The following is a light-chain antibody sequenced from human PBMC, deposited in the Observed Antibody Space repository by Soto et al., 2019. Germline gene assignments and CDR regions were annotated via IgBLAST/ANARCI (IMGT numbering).Light chain of an antibody. CDR3: CSYAGSYTYV. Sequence: QSVLTQPRSVSGSPGQSVTISCTGTSSDVGGYNYVSWYQQHPGKAPKLMIYDVNKRPSGVPDRFSGSKSGNTASLTISGLQAEDEVDYYCCSYAGSYTYVFGTGTKLTVL. CDR2: DVN. J-gene: IGLJ1*01. CDR1: SSDVGGYNY. V-gene: IGLV2-11*01.